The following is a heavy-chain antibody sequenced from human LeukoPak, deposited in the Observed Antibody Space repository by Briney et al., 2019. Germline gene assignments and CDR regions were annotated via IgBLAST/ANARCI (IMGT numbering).Heavy chain of an antibody. J-gene: IGHJ4*02. V-gene: IGHV5-51*01. D-gene: IGHD4-17*01. CDR3: ARSYGDYGD. Sequence: GESLKISCTGSGYNFADYWIGWVRQIPGKVLEWMGIIYPGDSETRYSPSFQGQVTLSVDKSISTTYLQWRSLKASDTAMYYCARSYGDYGDWGQGTLVTVSS. CDR2: IYPGDSET. CDR1: GYNFADYW.